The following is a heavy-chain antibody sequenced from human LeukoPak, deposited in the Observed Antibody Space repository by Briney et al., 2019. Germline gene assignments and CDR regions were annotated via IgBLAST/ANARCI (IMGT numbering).Heavy chain of an antibody. D-gene: IGHD5-18*01. J-gene: IGHJ4*02. V-gene: IGHV3-30*04. CDR2: ISYDGSNK. CDR1: GFTFSSYA. CDR3: ARGQRRHTDMAPSFDY. Sequence: GRSLRLSCAASGFTFSSYAMHWVRQAQGKGLEWVAVISYDGSNKYYADSMKGRFTISRDNSKNTLYLQMNSLRAEDTAVYYCARGQRRHTDMAPSFDYWGQGTLVTVSS.